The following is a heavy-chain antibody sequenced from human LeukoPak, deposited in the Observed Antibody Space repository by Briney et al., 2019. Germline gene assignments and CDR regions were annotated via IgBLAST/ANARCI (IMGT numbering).Heavy chain of an antibody. CDR2: ISSSSSYI. CDR3: ATDYDSSGYYSDY. D-gene: IGHD3-22*01. J-gene: IGHJ4*02. Sequence: PGGSLRLSCAASGFTFSSYSMNWVRQAPGKGLEWVSSISSSSSYIYYADSVKGRFTISRDNAKNSLYLQMNSLRAEDTAVYYCATDYDSSGYYSDYWGRGTLVNVSS. CDR1: GFTFSSYS. V-gene: IGHV3-21*01.